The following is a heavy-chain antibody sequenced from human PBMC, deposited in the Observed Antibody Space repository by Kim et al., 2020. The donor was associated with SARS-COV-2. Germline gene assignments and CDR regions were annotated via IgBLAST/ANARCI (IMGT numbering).Heavy chain of an antibody. CDR2: IYPGDSDT. V-gene: IGHV5-51*01. Sequence: GESLKISCKGSGYSFTSYWIGWVRQMPGKGLEWMGIIYPGDSDTRYSPSFQGQVTISADKSISTAYLQWSSLKASDTAMYYCARLTAEWLLYYYFDYWGQGTLVTVSS. D-gene: IGHD3-3*01. CDR1: GYSFTSYW. J-gene: IGHJ4*02. CDR3: ARLTAEWLLYYYFDY.